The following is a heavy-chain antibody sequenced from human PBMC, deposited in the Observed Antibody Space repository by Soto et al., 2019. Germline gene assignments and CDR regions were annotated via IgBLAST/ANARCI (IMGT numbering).Heavy chain of an antibody. CDR2: IHSDGSST. CDR1: GFTFSYYW. CDR3: ARGQWGAFDL. V-gene: IGHV3-74*01. Sequence: DVQLVESGGGSVQPGGSLSLSCAATGFTFSYYWMHWVRQAPGKGLVWVSRIHSDGSSTTDADSGKGRFTISRDNAKNTLYLQMNSLRAEDTAVYYCARGQWGAFDLWGQGTMVPVAS. J-gene: IGHJ3*01. D-gene: IGHD1-26*01.